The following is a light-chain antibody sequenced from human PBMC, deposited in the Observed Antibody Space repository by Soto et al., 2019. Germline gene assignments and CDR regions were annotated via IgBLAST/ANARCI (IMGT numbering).Light chain of an antibody. Sequence: QSALTQPASVSGSPGQSITISCTGTSSDAGGYNYVSWYQQHPGKAPKLMIYEVSNRPSGVSNRFSGSESGNTASLTISGLQAEDEADYYCSSYTSSSVVFGGGTKLTVL. CDR3: SSYTSSSVV. CDR1: SSDAGGYNY. V-gene: IGLV2-14*01. J-gene: IGLJ2*01. CDR2: EVS.